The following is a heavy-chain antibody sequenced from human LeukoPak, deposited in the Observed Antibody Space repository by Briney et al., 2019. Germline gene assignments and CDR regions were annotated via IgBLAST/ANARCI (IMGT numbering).Heavy chain of an antibody. Sequence: GGSLRLSCAASGFTFSSYAMSWVRQAPGKGLEWVSAISGSGGSTYYADSVKGRFTISRDNSKNTLYLQMSSLRAEDTAVYYCAKERRAYDFWSGYYTPQGYWGQGTLVTVSS. J-gene: IGHJ4*02. D-gene: IGHD3-3*01. CDR2: ISGSGGST. CDR1: GFTFSSYA. V-gene: IGHV3-23*01. CDR3: AKERRAYDFWSGYYTPQGY.